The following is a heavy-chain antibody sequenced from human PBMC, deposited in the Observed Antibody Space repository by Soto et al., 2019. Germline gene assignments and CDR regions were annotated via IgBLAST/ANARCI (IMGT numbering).Heavy chain of an antibody. Sequence: SETLSLTCTVSGGSISSYYWSWIRQPPGKGLEWIGYIYYSGSTNYNPSLKSRVTISVDTSKNQFSLKLSSVTAADTAVYYCARDLEGERRWHWFDPWGQGTLVTSPQ. CDR3: ARDLEGERRWHWFDP. J-gene: IGHJ5*02. CDR2: IYYSGST. D-gene: IGHD3-16*01. V-gene: IGHV4-59*01. CDR1: GGSISSYY.